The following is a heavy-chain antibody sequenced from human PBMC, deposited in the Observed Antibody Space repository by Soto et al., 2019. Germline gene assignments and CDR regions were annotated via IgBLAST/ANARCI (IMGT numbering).Heavy chain of an antibody. J-gene: IGHJ4*02. CDR2: IYYSGST. D-gene: IGHD5-18*01. CDR3: ASSVVDTAMVLFDY. V-gene: IGHV4-59*01. Sequence: SETLSLTCTVSGGSISSYYWSWIRQPPGKGLEWIGYIYYSGSTNYNPSLKSRVTISVDTSKNQFSLKLSSVTAADTAVYYCASSVVDTAMVLFDYWGQGTLVTVS. CDR1: GGSISSYY.